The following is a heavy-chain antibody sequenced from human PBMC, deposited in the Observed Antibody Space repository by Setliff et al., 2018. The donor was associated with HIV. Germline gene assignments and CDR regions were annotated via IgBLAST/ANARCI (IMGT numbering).Heavy chain of an antibody. D-gene: IGHD6-19*01. CDR2: ITDSGHTT. Sequence: PGGSLRLSCVASEFTFSSSAMNWVRQAPGKGLEWVSSITDSGHTTYYADSVEGRFTISRENSKNTLYLHMNSLRAEDTAIYYCAKDLPGSGWDFDHWGQGTLVTVSS. V-gene: IGHV3-23*01. CDR3: AKDLPGSGWDFDH. J-gene: IGHJ4*02. CDR1: EFTFSSSA.